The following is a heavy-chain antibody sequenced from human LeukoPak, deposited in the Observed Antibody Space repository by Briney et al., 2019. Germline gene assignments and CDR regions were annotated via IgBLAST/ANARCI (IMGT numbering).Heavy chain of an antibody. CDR3: AKGIYSSGWSYFDY. D-gene: IGHD6-19*01. J-gene: IGHJ4*01. V-gene: IGHV3-23*01. CDR1: GITFSNSA. CDR2: LSGSGITT. Sequence: QTGGSLRLSCAASGITFSNSAMSWVRQAPGKGLEWVSTLSGSGITTYYADSVKGRFTISRDNSKNTLYLQMNSLRAEDTAVYYCAKGIYSSGWSYFDYWGHGTLVTVSS.